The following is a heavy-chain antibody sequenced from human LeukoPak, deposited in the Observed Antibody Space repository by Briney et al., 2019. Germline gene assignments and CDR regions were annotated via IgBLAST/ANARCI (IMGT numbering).Heavy chain of an antibody. D-gene: IGHD3-10*01. J-gene: IGHJ4*02. CDR2: MSGSGGST. CDR1: GFTFSNYA. V-gene: IGHV3-23*01. Sequence: GGSLSLSCAASGFTFSNYAMSWVRQAPGKGLEWVSAMSGSGGSTYYADSLKGRFTLSRDNSKNTLYLQMNSLRAEDTAVYFCAKEAYGSGNYYRDYFDYWGQGTLVTVSS. CDR3: AKEAYGSGNYYRDYFDY.